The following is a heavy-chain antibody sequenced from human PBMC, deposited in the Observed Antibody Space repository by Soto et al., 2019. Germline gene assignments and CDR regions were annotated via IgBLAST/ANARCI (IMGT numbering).Heavy chain of an antibody. V-gene: IGHV1-18*01. D-gene: IGHD4-17*01. CDR1: GYTFTSYG. CDR3: ARGRSLTVTTPYYYYDGMDV. Sequence: QVQLVQSGAEVKKPGASVKVSCKASGYTFTSYGISWVRQAPGQGLEWMGWISAYNGNTNYAQKLQGRVTMTTDTSTSTAYMELRSLRSDDTAVYYCARGRSLTVTTPYYYYDGMDVWGQGTTVTVSS. J-gene: IGHJ6*02. CDR2: ISAYNGNT.